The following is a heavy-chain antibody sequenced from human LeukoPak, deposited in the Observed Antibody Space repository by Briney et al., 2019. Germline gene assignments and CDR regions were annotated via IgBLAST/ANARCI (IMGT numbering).Heavy chain of an antibody. Sequence: GGSLRLSCAASGFALSGYSINWVRQAPGKGLEWVSFIDRSNSDIYYADSVKGRFTISRDNARESVSLQLNRLRAEDTAVYYCTRDPGYSSSSISFWGQGTLVTVSS. J-gene: IGHJ4*02. V-gene: IGHV3-21*01. CDR3: TRDPGYSSSSISF. CDR2: IDRSNSDI. D-gene: IGHD6-6*01. CDR1: GFALSGYS.